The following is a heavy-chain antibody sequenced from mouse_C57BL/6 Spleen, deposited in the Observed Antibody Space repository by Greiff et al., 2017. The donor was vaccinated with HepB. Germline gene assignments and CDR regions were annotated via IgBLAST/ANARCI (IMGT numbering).Heavy chain of an antibody. CDR1: GFTFSSYA. CDR3: ARDQV. J-gene: IGHJ1*03. V-gene: IGHV5-4*01. Sequence: EVHLVESGGGLVKPGGSLKLSCAASGFTFSSYAMSWVRQTPEKRLGWVATISDGGSYTYYPDNVKGRFTISRDNAKNNLYLQMSHLKSEDTAMYYCARDQVWGTGTTVTVSS. CDR2: ISDGGSYT.